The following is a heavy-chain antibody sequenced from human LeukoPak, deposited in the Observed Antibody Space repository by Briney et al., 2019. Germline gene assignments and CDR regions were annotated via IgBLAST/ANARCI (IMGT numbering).Heavy chain of an antibody. D-gene: IGHD3-9*01. J-gene: IGHJ4*02. CDR2: IVGSGSNT. CDR1: GFTFSNYA. Sequence: PGASLRLSCAASGFTFSNYAMCWVRQAPGEGLEWVSAIVGSGSNTYYADSVKGRFTISRDNPKNTLYLQMNSLRAEDTAVYYCAKWGDYDILTGYYDSDYWGQGTLVTVSS. CDR3: AKWGDYDILTGYYDSDY. V-gene: IGHV3-23*01.